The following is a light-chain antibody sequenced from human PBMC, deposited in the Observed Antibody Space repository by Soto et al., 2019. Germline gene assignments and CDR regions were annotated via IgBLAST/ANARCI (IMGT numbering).Light chain of an antibody. CDR1: SSNIGNGY. CDR2: DNN. V-gene: IGLV1-51*01. Sequence: QSVLTQPPSVSAAPGQKITISCSGSSSNIGNGYVSWYQQLPGTAPKLFIYDNNKRPSGIPDRFSGSKSGTSATLGITGLQTGDEADYYCGTWDNSLSVWVFGGGTKLTVL. J-gene: IGLJ3*02. CDR3: GTWDNSLSVWV.